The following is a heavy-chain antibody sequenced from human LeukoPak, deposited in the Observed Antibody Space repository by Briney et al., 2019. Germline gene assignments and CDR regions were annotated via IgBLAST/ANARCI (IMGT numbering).Heavy chain of an antibody. CDR3: ARAPPLLRYFDWQPIDY. J-gene: IGHJ4*02. D-gene: IGHD3-9*01. CDR2: LTRGGDNDI. V-gene: IGHV3-21*01. CDR1: GFTLSAYT. Sequence: PGGSLRLSCIASGFTLSAYTMNWVRQAPGKGLEWVSTLTRGGDNDIHYADSVKGRFTISRDNAKNSLYLQMNSLRAEDTAVYYCARAPPLLRYFDWQPIDYWGQGTLVTVSS.